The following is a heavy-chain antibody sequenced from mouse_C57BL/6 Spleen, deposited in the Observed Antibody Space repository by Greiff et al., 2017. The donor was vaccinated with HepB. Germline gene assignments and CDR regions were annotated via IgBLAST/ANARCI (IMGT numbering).Heavy chain of an antibody. V-gene: IGHV1-81*01. D-gene: IGHD1-1*01. CDR3: ARSGYYGSSPAWFAY. J-gene: IGHJ3*01. Sequence: LQESGAELARPGASVKLSCKASGYTFTSYGISWVKQRTGQGLEWIGEIYPRSGNTYYNEKFKGKATLTADKSSSTAYMELRSLTSEDSAVYFCARSGYYGSSPAWFAYWGQGTLVTVSA. CDR2: IYPRSGNT. CDR1: GYTFTSYG.